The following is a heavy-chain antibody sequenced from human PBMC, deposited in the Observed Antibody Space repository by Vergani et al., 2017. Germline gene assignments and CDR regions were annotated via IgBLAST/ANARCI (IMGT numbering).Heavy chain of an antibody. CDR1: GYSFTSYW. J-gene: IGHJ4*02. CDR2: IDPSDSYT. CDR3: ARQACGGDCYFPLDY. Sequence: EVQLVQSGAEVKKPGESLRISCKGSGYSFTSYWISWVLQMPGKGLEWMGRIDPSDSYTNYSPSFQGHVTISADKSISTAYLQWSSLKASDTAMYYCARQACGGDCYFPLDYWGQGTLVTVSS. V-gene: IGHV5-10-1*03. D-gene: IGHD2-21*02.